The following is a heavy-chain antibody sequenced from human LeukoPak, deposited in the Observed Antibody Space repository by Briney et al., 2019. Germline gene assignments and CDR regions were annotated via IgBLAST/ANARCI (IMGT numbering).Heavy chain of an antibody. V-gene: IGHV3-21*01. CDR1: GFTFSSYS. CDR2: ISSSSSYI. CDR3: ARLGCSGGSCYRPAGGFDY. J-gene: IGHJ4*02. Sequence: GGSLRLSCAASGFTFSSYSMNWVRQAPGKGLEWVSSISSSSSYIYYADSVKGRFTISRDNAKNSLYLQMNSLRAEDTAVYYCARLGCSGGSCYRPAGGFDYWGQGTLVTVSS. D-gene: IGHD2-15*01.